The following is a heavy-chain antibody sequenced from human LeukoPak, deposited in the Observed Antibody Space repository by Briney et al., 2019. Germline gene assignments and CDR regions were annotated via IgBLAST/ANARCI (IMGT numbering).Heavy chain of an antibody. V-gene: IGHV4-31*03. Sequence: PSQTLSLTCTVSGGSISSGGYYWSWIRQHPGKGLEWIGYIYYSGSTYYNPSLESRVTISVDTSKNQFSLKLSSVTAADTAVYYCARGGGLYDFWSGYYLTYYFDYWGQGTLVTVSS. CDR1: GGSISSGGYY. CDR2: IYYSGST. D-gene: IGHD3-3*01. J-gene: IGHJ4*02. CDR3: ARGGGLYDFWSGYYLTYYFDY.